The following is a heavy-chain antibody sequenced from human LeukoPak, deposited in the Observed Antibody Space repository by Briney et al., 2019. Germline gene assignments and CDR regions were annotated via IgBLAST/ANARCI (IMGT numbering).Heavy chain of an antibody. CDR3: ARGEGSSSRGRRYNWFDP. J-gene: IGHJ5*02. CDR1: GGSISSYY. CDR2: IYTSGST. Sequence: SETLSLTCTVSGGSISSYYWSWIRQPAGKGLEWIGRIYTSGSTNYNPSLKSRVTMSVDTSKNQFSLKLSSVTAADTAVYYCARGEGSSSRGRRYNWFDPWGQGTLVTVSS. D-gene: IGHD6-6*01. V-gene: IGHV4-4*07.